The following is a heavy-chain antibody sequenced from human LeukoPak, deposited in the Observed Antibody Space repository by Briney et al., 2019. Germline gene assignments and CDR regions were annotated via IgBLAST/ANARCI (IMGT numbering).Heavy chain of an antibody. V-gene: IGHV3-15*01. CDR2: IKSKTDGGTT. J-gene: IGHJ3*02. D-gene: IGHD4-23*01. CDR3: TTALSPYGGNSGSAFDI. Sequence: GGSLRLSCAASGFTFSSYWMHWVRQAPGKGLEWVGRIKSKTDGGTTDYAAPVKGRFTISRDDSKNTLYLQMNSLKTEDTAVYYCTTALSPYGGNSGSAFDIWGQGTMVTVSS. CDR1: GFTFSSYW.